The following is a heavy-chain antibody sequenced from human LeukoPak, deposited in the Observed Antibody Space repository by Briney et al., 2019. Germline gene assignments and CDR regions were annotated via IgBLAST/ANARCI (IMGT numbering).Heavy chain of an antibody. CDR1: GGTFSSYA. J-gene: IGHJ4*02. V-gene: IGHV1-69*06. CDR3: ARVGGGTLGPAGIHDY. D-gene: IGHD2-15*01. Sequence: ASVKVSCKASGGTFSSYAISWVRQAPGQGLEWMGGIIPTFGTANYAQKFQGRVTITADKSTSTAYMELSSLRSEDTAVYYCARVGGGTLGPAGIHDYWGQGTLVTVSS. CDR2: IIPTFGTA.